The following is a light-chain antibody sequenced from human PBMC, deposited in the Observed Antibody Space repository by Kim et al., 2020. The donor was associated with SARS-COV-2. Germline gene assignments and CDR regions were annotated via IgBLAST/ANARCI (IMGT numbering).Light chain of an antibody. CDR3: QQSYSTPRT. CDR1: QGISGY. V-gene: IGKV1-39*01. CDR2: AAS. Sequence: DIQMTQSPSSLSASVGDRVTITCRASQGISGYLNWYQQKPGKAPKLLIYAASSLQSGVPSRFSGSASGTDFTFTINSLQPEDFATYYCQQSYSTPRTFGQGTKVDIK. J-gene: IGKJ1*01.